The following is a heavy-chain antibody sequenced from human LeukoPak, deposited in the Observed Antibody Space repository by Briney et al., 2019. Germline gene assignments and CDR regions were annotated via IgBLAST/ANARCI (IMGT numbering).Heavy chain of an antibody. Sequence: SETLSLTCTVSGGSISSGGYYWSWIRQHPGKGLGWIGYIYYSGSTYYNPSLKSRVTISVDTSKNQFSLKLSSVTAADTAVYYCAGASSYDSSGYYPTSIGYRGQGTLVTVSS. D-gene: IGHD3-22*01. J-gene: IGHJ4*02. CDR2: IYYSGST. CDR3: AGASSYDSSGYYPTSIGY. CDR1: GGSISSGGYY. V-gene: IGHV4-31*03.